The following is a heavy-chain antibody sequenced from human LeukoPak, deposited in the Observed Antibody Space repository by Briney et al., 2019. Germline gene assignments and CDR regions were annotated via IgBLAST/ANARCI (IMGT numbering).Heavy chain of an antibody. V-gene: IGHV4-59*01. J-gene: IGHJ4*02. CDR2: FYYSGST. CDR3: ARGQGGNYYLNYFDY. Sequence: PSETLSLTCTVTGGSFSTYYWSWIRQTPGKGLEWIGHFYYSGSTTYNPSLKSRVTISVDTSRDQFSLNLTSVSAADTAVYYCARGQGGNYYLNYFDYWGQGALVTVS. CDR1: GGSFSTYY. D-gene: IGHD1-26*01.